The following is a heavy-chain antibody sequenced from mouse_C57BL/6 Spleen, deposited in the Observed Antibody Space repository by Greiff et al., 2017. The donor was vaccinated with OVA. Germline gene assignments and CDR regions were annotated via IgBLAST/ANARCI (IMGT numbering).Heavy chain of an antibody. J-gene: IGHJ4*01. CDR1: GFTFSDYG. V-gene: IGHV5-17*01. CDR3: ASRYFYARDY. Sequence: EVQLVESGGGLVKPGGSLKLSCAASGFTFSDYGMHWVRQAPEKGLEWVAYISSGSSTIYYADTVKGRFTISRDNAKNTPFLQLTSLKYDAAAMYYCASRYFYARDYWGKGTSVTVSS. CDR2: ISSGSSTI.